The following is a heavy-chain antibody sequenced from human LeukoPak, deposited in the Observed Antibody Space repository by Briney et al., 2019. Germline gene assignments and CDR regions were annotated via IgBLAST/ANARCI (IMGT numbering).Heavy chain of an antibody. D-gene: IGHD4/OR15-4a*01. J-gene: IGHJ4*02. Sequence: GGSLRLSCAASGFTFSDHYIDWVRQAPGKGLEWVARIGNKVNSYTTAYAASVTGRFTVSRDDSSNSVYLQMNSLKIEDTAVYYCARSMYGEGRRIIDFDYWGQGSLLTVSS. V-gene: IGHV3-72*01. CDR1: GFTFSDHY. CDR2: IGNKVNSYTT. CDR3: ARSMYGEGRRIIDFDY.